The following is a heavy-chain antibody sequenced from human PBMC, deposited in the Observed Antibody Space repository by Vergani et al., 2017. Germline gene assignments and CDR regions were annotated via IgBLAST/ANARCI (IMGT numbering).Heavy chain of an antibody. CDR2: IDWDDDK. CDR1: GFSLSTSGMC. CDR3: ARSDQQWLPYDAFDI. V-gene: IGHV2-70*15. D-gene: IGHD6-19*01. Sequence: QATLRESGPALVKPTQTLTLTCTFSGFSLSTSGMCVTWIRQPPGKALEWLARIDWDDDKCYSTSLKTRLTISKDTSKNQVVLTMTNIDPVDTATYYCARSDQQWLPYDAFDIWGQGTMVTVSS. J-gene: IGHJ3*02.